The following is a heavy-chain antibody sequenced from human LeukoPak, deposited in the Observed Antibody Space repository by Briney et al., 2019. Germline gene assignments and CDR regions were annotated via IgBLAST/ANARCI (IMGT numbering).Heavy chain of an antibody. CDR2: ISSSSNYI. J-gene: IGHJ4*02. Sequence: PGGSLRLSCAASGFTFSSYSLNWVRQAPGMGLEWVSSISSSSNYIYYADSVKGRFTISRDNAKNSLYLQMNSLRAEDTAVYYCARETYYYGSGADYWGQGTLVTVSS. CDR1: GFTFSSYS. D-gene: IGHD3-10*01. CDR3: ARETYYYGSGADY. V-gene: IGHV3-21*01.